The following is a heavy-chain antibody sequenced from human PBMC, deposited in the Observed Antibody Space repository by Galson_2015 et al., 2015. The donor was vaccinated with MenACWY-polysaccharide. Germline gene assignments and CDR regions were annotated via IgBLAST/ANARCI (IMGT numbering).Heavy chain of an antibody. CDR2: IQYDGTNK. J-gene: IGHJ3*01. V-gene: IGHV3-33*01. CDR3: AREGSRIVFHAFDV. Sequence: SLRLSCAASGLRFSGSGMHWVRQAPGTGLEWVAVIQYDGTNKVYADSVKGRFSISRDNSKNTLYLEMNSLRAEDTALYYCAREGSRIVFHAFDVWGQGTMVTVSS. D-gene: IGHD2-21*01. CDR1: GLRFSGSG.